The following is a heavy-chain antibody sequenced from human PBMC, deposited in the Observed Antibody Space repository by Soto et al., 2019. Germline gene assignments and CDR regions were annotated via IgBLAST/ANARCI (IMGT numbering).Heavy chain of an antibody. CDR3: ARGGGVGVAGSAAFDM. V-gene: IGHV1-2*02. J-gene: IGHJ3*02. CDR2: INPATGAA. Sequence: QLHLVQYGAVVKKPGASLTVSCSASGYPVTAYYMHWVRQAPGRGLEWMGGINPATGAAKYTQTFHGRVTMTRDTSTSTVFMELSGLTSEDTAAYYCARGGGVGVAGSAAFDMWGQGTLVTVSP. CDR1: GYPVTAYY. D-gene: IGHD3-3*01.